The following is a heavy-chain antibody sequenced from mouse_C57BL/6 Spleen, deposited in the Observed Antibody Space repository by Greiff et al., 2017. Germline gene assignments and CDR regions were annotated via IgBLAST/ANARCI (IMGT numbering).Heavy chain of an antibody. CDR3: ARFYYSNCVCYAMDC. J-gene: IGHJ4*01. D-gene: IGHD2-5*01. CDR1: GFSLSTSGMG. Sequence: QVTLKESGPGILQSSQTLSLTCSFSGFSLSTSGMGVSWIRQPSGKGLEWLAHIYWDDDKRYNPSLKSRLTLSKDTSRNQVFLKITSVDTADTATYYCARFYYSNCVCYAMDCWGQGTSVTVSS. V-gene: IGHV8-12*01. CDR2: IYWDDDK.